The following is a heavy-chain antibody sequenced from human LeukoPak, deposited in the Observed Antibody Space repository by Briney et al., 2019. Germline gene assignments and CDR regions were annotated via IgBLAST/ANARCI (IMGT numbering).Heavy chain of an antibody. J-gene: IGHJ4*02. CDR1: GFSLSSYS. D-gene: IGHD6-6*01. CDR3: ARGSSSGRGALDY. CDR2: VSSGSSTI. Sequence: GGSLRLSCAASGFSLSSYSMNWVRQAPGKGLDWVSYVSSGSSTIYYADSVKGRFTISRDNAKNSLYLQMNSLRAEDTAVYYCARGSSSGRGALDYWGQGTLVTVSS. V-gene: IGHV3-48*04.